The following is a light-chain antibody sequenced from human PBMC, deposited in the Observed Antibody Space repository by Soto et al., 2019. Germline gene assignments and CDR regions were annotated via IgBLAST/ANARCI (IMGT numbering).Light chain of an antibody. Sequence: DIQMTHSPSTLSASVVDRVTITFLASQNINNYLNWYQQKSGEAPKLLIYTASSLQSGVKARVSGSGSGKEFIITIRSMQNEDFENYYCKKSYSVQLNVGGGHTV. J-gene: IGKJ4*01. CDR2: TAS. CDR3: KKSYSVQLN. V-gene: IGKV1-39*01. CDR1: QNINNY.